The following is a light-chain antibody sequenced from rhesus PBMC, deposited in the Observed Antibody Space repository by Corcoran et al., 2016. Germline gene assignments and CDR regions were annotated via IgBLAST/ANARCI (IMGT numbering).Light chain of an antibody. J-gene: IGLJ1*01. CDR2: EAS. CDR3: SSYAGNNIYI. V-gene: IGLV2-32*02. Sequence: QAALTQPRSVSGSPGQSVTISCTGTSSDIGAYDYVSWYQQHPGTAPKFMIYEASKRPSGVSDRFSGPKSGNTASLTISGLQAEDEADYYCSSYAGNNIYIFGIGTRLTVL. CDR1: SSDIGAYDY.